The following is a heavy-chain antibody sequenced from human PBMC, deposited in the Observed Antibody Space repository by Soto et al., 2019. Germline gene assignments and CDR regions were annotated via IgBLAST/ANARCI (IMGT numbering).Heavy chain of an antibody. V-gene: IGHV4-34*01. Sequence: PSETLSLTCAVYGGSFSGYYWSWIRQPPGKGLEWIGEINHSGSTNYNPSLKSRVTISVDTSKNQFSLKLSSVTAADTAVYYCARIPVYDILTGHRVYNYYYYMDVWGKGTTVTVSS. CDR3: ARIPVYDILTGHRVYNYYYYMDV. CDR2: INHSGST. CDR1: GGSFSGYY. J-gene: IGHJ6*03. D-gene: IGHD3-9*01.